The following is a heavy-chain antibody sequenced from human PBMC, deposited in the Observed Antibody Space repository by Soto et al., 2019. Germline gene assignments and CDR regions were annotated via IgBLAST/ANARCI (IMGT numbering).Heavy chain of an antibody. CDR2: MNPNSGNT. CDR3: ARGLVTIFGVVGPYFDY. CDR1: GYTFASYD. Sequence: ASVKVSCKASGYTFASYDINWVRQATGRGLEWMGWMNPNSGNTGYAQKFQGRVTMTRNTSISTAYMELSSLRSEDTAVYYCARGLVTIFGVVGPYFDYWGQGTLVTVPQ. D-gene: IGHD3-3*01. J-gene: IGHJ4*02. V-gene: IGHV1-8*01.